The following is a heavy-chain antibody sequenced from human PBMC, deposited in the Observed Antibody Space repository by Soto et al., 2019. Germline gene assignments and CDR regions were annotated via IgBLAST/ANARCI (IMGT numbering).Heavy chain of an antibody. CDR2: ISGSGGST. CDR3: AKDLTRAEVVPAAIEAYYYYYMDV. J-gene: IGHJ6*03. Sequence: GGSLRLSCAASGFTFSSYAMSWVRQAPGKGLEWVSAISGSGGSTYYADSVKGRFTISRDNSKNTLYLQMNSLRAEDTAVYYCAKDLTRAEVVPAAIEAYYYYYMDVWGKGTTVTVSS. D-gene: IGHD2-2*01. CDR1: GFTFSSYA. V-gene: IGHV3-23*01.